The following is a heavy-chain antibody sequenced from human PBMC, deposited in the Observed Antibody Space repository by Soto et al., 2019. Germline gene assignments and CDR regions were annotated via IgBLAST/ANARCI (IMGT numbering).Heavy chain of an antibody. Sequence: VQLVESGGNLVQPGGSLRLSCAASGFTFSDYRMHWVRQAPGKGLVWVSRLSTDGTIANYADSVEGRFTVSRDNAKNTLYLQMYSLRAEDTAVYYCARARASNYGFFDSWGQGTLVTVSA. V-gene: IGHV3-74*01. J-gene: IGHJ4*02. CDR1: GFTFSDYR. CDR2: LSTDGTIA. D-gene: IGHD4-17*01. CDR3: ARARASNYGFFDS.